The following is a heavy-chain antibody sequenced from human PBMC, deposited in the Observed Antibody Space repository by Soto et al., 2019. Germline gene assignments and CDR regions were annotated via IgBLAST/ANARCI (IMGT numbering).Heavy chain of an antibody. V-gene: IGHV3-11*05. CDR2: ITTTGNYT. CDR3: ARVLSGTRSFDY. CDR1: GFSLSAYY. Sequence: QVQLVESGGGLVQPGGSLRLSCAASGFSLSAYYMTWIRQAPGKGLEWLSYITTTGNYTDYADSVKGRFTTSRDNAKNSLYLQMNSLRADDTAVYYCARVLSGTRSFDYWGQGTLVTVSS. J-gene: IGHJ4*02. D-gene: IGHD5-12*01.